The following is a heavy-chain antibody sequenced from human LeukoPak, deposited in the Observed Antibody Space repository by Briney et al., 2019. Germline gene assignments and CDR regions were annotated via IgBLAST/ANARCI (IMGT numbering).Heavy chain of an antibody. D-gene: IGHD2-15*01. CDR1: GGSFSGYY. J-gene: IGHJ4*02. Sequence: SETLSLTCAVYGGSFSGYYWSWIRQPPGKGLEWIGEINHSGSTNYNPSLKSRVTISVDTSKNQFSLKLSSVTAADTAVYYCAGKGTLVAANFDYWGQGTLVTVSS. CDR3: AGKGTLVAANFDY. V-gene: IGHV4-34*01. CDR2: INHSGST.